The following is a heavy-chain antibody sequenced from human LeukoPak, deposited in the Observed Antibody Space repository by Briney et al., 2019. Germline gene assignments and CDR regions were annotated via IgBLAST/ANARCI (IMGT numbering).Heavy chain of an antibody. CDR3: ARDILTVDY. Sequence: GASVKVSCKASGYTFTSYGISWVRQAPGQGLEWMGWINPNSGGTNYAQKFQGRVTMTRDTSISTAYMELSRLRSDDTAVYYCARDILTVDYWGQGTLVTVSS. V-gene: IGHV1-2*02. D-gene: IGHD3-9*01. J-gene: IGHJ4*02. CDR2: INPNSGGT. CDR1: GYTFTSYG.